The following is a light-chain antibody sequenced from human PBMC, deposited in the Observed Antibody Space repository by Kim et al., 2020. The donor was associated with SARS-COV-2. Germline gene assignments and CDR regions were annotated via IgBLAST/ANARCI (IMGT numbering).Light chain of an antibody. CDR3: SSYTSSSTRV. CDR1: SSDVGGDNY. J-gene: IGLJ3*02. V-gene: IGLV2-14*03. CDR2: DVS. Sequence: GQSITISCTRTSSDVGGDNYVSWYQQHPGRAPKLMIYDVSNRPSGVSNRFSGSKSGNTASLTISGLQAEDEADYYCSSYTSSSTRVFGGGTQLTVL.